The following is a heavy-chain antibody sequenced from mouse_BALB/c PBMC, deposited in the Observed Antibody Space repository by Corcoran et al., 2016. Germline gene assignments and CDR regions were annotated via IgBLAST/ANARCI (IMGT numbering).Heavy chain of an antibody. Sequence: EVQLQQSGEELVKPGASVELSCTACGINIKDTNMHGVKQRPEQGLVWSGRIDPANGNTKYDPKCQGKATITADTSSNTAYLQLSSLTSEDTAVYYCANWDWYFDVWGAGTTVTVSS. D-gene: IGHD4-1*01. CDR1: GINIKDTN. CDR3: ANWDWYFDV. CDR2: IDPANGNT. J-gene: IGHJ1*01. V-gene: IGHV14-3*02.